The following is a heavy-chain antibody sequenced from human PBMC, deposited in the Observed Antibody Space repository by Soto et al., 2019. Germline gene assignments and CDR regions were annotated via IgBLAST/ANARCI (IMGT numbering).Heavy chain of an antibody. J-gene: IGHJ4*02. D-gene: IGHD3-10*02. CDR1: GDSVSSNSAG. Sequence: SQTLSLTCAITGDSVSSNSAGWSWVRQSPSRGLEWLGRTYYRSKWYYEYAVSVRGRITINPDTSKNQYSLHMSNLRAEDTAMYYCTIVRVADSALDHWGQGTLVTVSS. CDR2: TYYRSKWYY. CDR3: TIVRVADSALDH. V-gene: IGHV6-1*01.